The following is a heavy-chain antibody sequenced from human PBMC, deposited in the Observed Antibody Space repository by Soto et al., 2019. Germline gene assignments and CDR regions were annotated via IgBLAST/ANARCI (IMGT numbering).Heavy chain of an antibody. D-gene: IGHD2-2*01. CDR2: INHSGST. V-gene: IGHV4-34*01. Sequence: QVQLQQWGAGLLKPSETLSLTCAVYGGSFSGYYWSWIRQPPGKGLEWIGEINHSGSTNYNPSLKSRVTISVDTSKNQFSLKLSSVTAADTAVYYCARGTVVVPAAMENWFDPWGQGTLVTVSS. J-gene: IGHJ5*02. CDR3: ARGTVVVPAAMENWFDP. CDR1: GGSFSGYY.